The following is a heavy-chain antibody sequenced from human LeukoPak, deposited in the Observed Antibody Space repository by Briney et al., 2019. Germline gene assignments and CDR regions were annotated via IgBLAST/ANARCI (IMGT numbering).Heavy chain of an antibody. D-gene: IGHD3-3*01. CDR3: ARDSYYDFWSGYYGLDY. J-gene: IGHJ4*02. Sequence: EASVKVSCKASGYTFTSYYMHWVRQAPGQGLEWMGIINPSDGSTSYAQKFQGRVTMTRDMSTSTVYMELSSLRSEDTAVYYCARDSYYDFWSGYYGLDYWGQGTLVTVSS. V-gene: IGHV1-46*01. CDR1: GYTFTSYY. CDR2: INPSDGST.